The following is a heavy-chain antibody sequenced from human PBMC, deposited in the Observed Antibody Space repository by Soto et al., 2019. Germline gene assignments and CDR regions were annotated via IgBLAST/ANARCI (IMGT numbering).Heavy chain of an antibody. CDR3: ARPGEMATIFDY. V-gene: IGHV2-5*02. Sequence: QITLKESGPTLVKPTQTLTLTCTFSGFSLSTSGVGVGWIRQPPGKALEWLALIYWDDDKRYSPSLKSRLTITKDTSKNQVVLTMTNMDPVDTATYYCARPGEMATIFDYWGQGTLVTVSS. J-gene: IGHJ4*02. CDR1: GFSLSTSGVG. D-gene: IGHD5-12*01. CDR2: IYWDDDK.